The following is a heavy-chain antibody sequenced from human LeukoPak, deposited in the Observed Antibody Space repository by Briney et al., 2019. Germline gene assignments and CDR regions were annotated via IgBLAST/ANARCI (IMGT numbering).Heavy chain of an antibody. J-gene: IGHJ4*02. CDR1: GYTFTDYG. Sequence: ASVKVSCKASGYTFTDYGITWVRQAPGQGLEWMGWISTYNGNTNYAQKLQGRVTMTTDTSTSTAYMELRSLRSDDTAVYYCARVGYYYDSSGSNLFDYWGQGTLVTVSS. CDR2: ISTYNGNT. V-gene: IGHV1-18*01. CDR3: ARVGYYYDSSGSNLFDY. D-gene: IGHD3-22*01.